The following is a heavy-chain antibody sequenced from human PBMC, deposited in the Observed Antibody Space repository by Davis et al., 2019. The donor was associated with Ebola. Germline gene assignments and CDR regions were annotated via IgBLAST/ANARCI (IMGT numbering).Heavy chain of an antibody. J-gene: IGHJ6*02. CDR3: VRGWGRTGMGV. CDR1: GDSVSSAG. Sequence: HSQTLSLTCAISGDSVSSAGWNWIRQSPSRGLEWLGRTYYKSKWYNDYAVSVKSRIIINPDTSKNQLSLQLNSVTPEDTAVYYCVRGWGRTGMGVWGQGTTVIVSS. CDR2: TYYKSKWYN. D-gene: IGHD1-26*01. V-gene: IGHV6-1*01.